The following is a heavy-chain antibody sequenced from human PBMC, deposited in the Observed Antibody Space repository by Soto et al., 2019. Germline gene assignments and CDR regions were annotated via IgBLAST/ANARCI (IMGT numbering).Heavy chain of an antibody. Sequence: GGSLRLSCAASGFTFSSYGMHWVRQAPGKGLEWVAVIWYDGSNKYYADSVKGRFTISRDNSKNTLYLQMNSLRAEDTAVYYCARDSSSYGMDVWGQGTTVTVSS. CDR2: IWYDGSNK. J-gene: IGHJ6*02. CDR3: ARDSSSYGMDV. CDR1: GFTFSSYG. V-gene: IGHV3-33*01. D-gene: IGHD6-6*01.